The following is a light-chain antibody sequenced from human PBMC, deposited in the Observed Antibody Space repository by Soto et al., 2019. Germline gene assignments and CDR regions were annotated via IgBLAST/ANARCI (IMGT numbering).Light chain of an antibody. CDR1: QSVDIR. CDR2: GAS. J-gene: IGKJ1*01. Sequence: EIVLTQCPAXXXVXXGXRXSVSRRASQSVDIRLAWYQRKPGQAPRLLIYGASTRATDMPGTFSGRGSGTEFTLTITSLRPEDFGVYYCQQYRSWPRTFGQGTKVDIK. V-gene: IGKV3-15*01. CDR3: QQYRSWPRT.